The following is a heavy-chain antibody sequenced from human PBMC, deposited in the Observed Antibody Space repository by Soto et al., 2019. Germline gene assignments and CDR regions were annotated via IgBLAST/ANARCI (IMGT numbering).Heavy chain of an antibody. CDR1: GYTFTSYG. CDR2: ISAYNGNT. Sequence: ASVKVSCKASGYTFTSYGISWVRQAPGQGLEWMGWISAYNGNTNYAQKLQGRVTMTTDTSTSTAYMELRSLRSDDTAVYYCASVPVDTAMVTSNNWGQGTLVTVSS. J-gene: IGHJ4*02. D-gene: IGHD5-18*01. V-gene: IGHV1-18*01. CDR3: ASVPVDTAMVTSNN.